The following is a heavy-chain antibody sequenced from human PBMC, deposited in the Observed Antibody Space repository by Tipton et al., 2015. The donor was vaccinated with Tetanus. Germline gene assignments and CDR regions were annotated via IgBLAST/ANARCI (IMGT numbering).Heavy chain of an antibody. CDR2: IYYSGST. D-gene: IGHD3-9*01. CDR1: GGSISSSSYY. Sequence: TLSLTCTVSGGSISSSSYYWGWIRQPPGKGLEWIGSIYYSGSTYYNPSLKSRVTISVDTPKNQFSLKLSSVTAADTAVYYCARPVLRYFDWSNWFDPWGQGTLVTVSS. CDR3: ARPVLRYFDWSNWFDP. J-gene: IGHJ5*02. V-gene: IGHV4-39*01.